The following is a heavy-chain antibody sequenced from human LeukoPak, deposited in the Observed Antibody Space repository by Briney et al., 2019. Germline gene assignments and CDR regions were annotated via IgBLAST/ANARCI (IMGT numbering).Heavy chain of an antibody. D-gene: IGHD1-20*01. Sequence: GGSLRLSCAASGFTFTNAWMNWVRQAPGKGLEWVGRIKSRADGETIDYAAPAKGRFTFSRDDSKNMLYLQMNSLKSEDTAVYYCSTLTSRGLSDSWGQGTLVTVSS. CDR2: IKSRADGETI. CDR3: STLTSRGLSDS. V-gene: IGHV3-15*07. J-gene: IGHJ4*02. CDR1: GFTFTNAW.